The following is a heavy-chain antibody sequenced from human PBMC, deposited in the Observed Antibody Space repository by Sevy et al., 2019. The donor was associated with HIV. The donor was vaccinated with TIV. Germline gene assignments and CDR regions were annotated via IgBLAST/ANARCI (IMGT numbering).Heavy chain of an antibody. CDR2: INWNGVGT. CDR3: ARERSCGGDCYYFDY. D-gene: IGHD2-21*02. CDR1: GLNFDDYG. J-gene: IGHJ4*02. V-gene: IGHV3-20*04. Sequence: GGSLRLSCAASGLNFDDYGMSWVRQAPGKGLEWVSAINWNGVGTSYADSVKGRFTISRDNAKNSLYEQMNSLRAEDTALYYCARERSCGGDCYYFDYWGQGTLVTVSS.